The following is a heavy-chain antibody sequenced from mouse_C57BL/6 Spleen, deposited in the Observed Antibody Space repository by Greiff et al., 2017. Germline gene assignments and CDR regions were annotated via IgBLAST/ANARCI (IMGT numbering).Heavy chain of an antibody. CDR1: GYTFTSYG. CDR3: ARYTTVVAPFAY. D-gene: IGHD1-1*01. Sequence: VQLQQSGAELARPGASVKLSCKASGYTFTSYGISWVKQRTGQGLEWIGEIYHRSGNTYYNEKFKGKATLTADKSSSTAYMELRSLTSEDSAVYFLARYTTVVAPFAYWGQGTLVTVSA. CDR2: IYHRSGNT. J-gene: IGHJ3*01. V-gene: IGHV1-81*01.